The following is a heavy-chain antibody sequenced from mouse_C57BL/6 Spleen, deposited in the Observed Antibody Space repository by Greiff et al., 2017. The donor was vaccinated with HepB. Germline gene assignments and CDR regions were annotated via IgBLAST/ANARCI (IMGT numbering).Heavy chain of an antibody. Sequence: EVQGVESGEGLVKPGGSLKLSCAASGFTFSSYAMSWVRQTPEKRLEWVAYLSSGGDYIYYADTVKGRFTISRDNARNTLYLQMSSLKSEDTAMYYCTREDYGKNYFDYWGQGTTLTVSS. CDR1: GFTFSSYA. D-gene: IGHD1-1*01. CDR2: LSSGGDYI. V-gene: IGHV5-9-1*02. CDR3: TREDYGKNYFDY. J-gene: IGHJ2*01.